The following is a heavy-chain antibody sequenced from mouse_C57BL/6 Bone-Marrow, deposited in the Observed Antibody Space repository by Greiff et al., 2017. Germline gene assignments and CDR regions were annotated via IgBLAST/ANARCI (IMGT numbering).Heavy chain of an antibody. CDR3: ARASITTVAYWDCDV. D-gene: IGHD1-1*01. J-gene: IGHJ1*03. CDR2: IYPRSGNT. V-gene: IGHV1-81*01. Sequence: VQLQQSGAELARPGASVKLSCKASGYTFTSYGISWVKQRTGQGLEWIGEIYPRSGNTSYNEKFKGKATLTAAKSSSTAYMELRSLTSEDSAVYFCARASITTVAYWDCDVGGTGTTVTVSA. CDR1: GYTFTSYG.